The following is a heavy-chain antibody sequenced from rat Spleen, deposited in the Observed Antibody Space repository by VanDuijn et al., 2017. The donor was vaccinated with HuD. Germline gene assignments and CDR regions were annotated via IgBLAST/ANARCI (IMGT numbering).Heavy chain of an antibody. Sequence: EVHLVESGGGLVQPGRSLKLSCAASGFIFSKYDMVWVRQTPTKGLEWVASISTGGGNTYYRDSVKGRLTISRDNAKNTQYLQMDSLRSEDTANYYCARDGIIRGTAFFFAYWGQGTLVTVSS. D-gene: IGHD4-3*01. CDR1: GFIFSKYD. CDR3: ARDGIIRGTAFFFAY. J-gene: IGHJ3*01. CDR2: ISTGGGNT. V-gene: IGHV5S14*01.